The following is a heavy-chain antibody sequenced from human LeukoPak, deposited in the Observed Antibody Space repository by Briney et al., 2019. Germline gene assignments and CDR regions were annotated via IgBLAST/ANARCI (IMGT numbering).Heavy chain of an antibody. Sequence: GGPLRLSCAASGFTFSSYSMNWVRQAPGKGLEWVSSISSSSSYIYYADSVKGRFTISRDNAKNSLYLQMNSLRAEDMAVYYCARDLVGGPKPGYFDYWGQGTLVTVSS. CDR2: ISSSSSYI. J-gene: IGHJ4*02. CDR3: ARDLVGGPKPGYFDY. D-gene: IGHD1-26*01. V-gene: IGHV3-21*01. CDR1: GFTFSSYS.